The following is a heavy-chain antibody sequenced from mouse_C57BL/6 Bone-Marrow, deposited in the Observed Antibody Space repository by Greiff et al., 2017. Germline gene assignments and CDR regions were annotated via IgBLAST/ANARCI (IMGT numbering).Heavy chain of an antibody. J-gene: IGHJ3*01. Sequence: QVQLQQPGAELVKPGASVKLSCKASGYTFTSYWMQWVKQRPGQGLEWIGEIDPSDSYTNYNQKFKGKATLTVDTSSSTAYMPLSSLTSEDSAVYYCAREDYYYGSGAWFAYWGQGTLVTVSA. D-gene: IGHD1-1*01. V-gene: IGHV1-50*01. CDR2: IDPSDSYT. CDR3: AREDYYYGSGAWFAY. CDR1: GYTFTSYW.